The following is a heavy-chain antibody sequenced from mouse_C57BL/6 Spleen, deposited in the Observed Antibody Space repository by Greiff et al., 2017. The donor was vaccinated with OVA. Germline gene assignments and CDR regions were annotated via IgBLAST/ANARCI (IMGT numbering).Heavy chain of an antibody. J-gene: IGHJ2*01. D-gene: IGHD2-3*01. CDR2: ISSGSSTI. Sequence: EVKLMESGGGLVKPGGSLKLSCAASGFTFSDYGMHWVRQAPEKGLEWVAYISSGSSTIYYADTVKGRFTISGDNANDTLFLRMTSLESEDTAMYYCARSMISFDDWGQGTTLTVSS. CDR3: ARSMISFDD. CDR1: GFTFSDYG. V-gene: IGHV5-17*01.